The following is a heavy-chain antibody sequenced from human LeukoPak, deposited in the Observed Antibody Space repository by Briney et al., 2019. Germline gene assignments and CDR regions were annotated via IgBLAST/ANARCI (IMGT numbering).Heavy chain of an antibody. Sequence: GGSLRPSCAASGFTFSSYAMHWVRQAPGKGLEWVAVISYDGSNKYYADSVKGRFTISRDNSKNTLYLQMNSLRAEDTAVYYCARDPGRRYGEIWYFDYWGQGTLVTVSS. CDR3: ARDPGRRYGEIWYFDY. J-gene: IGHJ4*02. V-gene: IGHV3-30-3*01. CDR2: ISYDGSNK. CDR1: GFTFSSYA. D-gene: IGHD4-17*01.